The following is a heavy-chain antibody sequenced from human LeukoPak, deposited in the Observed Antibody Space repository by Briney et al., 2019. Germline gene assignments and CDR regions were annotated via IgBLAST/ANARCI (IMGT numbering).Heavy chain of an antibody. CDR2: ISSSSSCI. D-gene: IGHD3-10*01. CDR1: GFTFSSYS. Sequence: PGGSLRLSCAASGFTFSSYSMNWVPQAPGKGLEWVSSISSSSSCIYYADSVKVRFTISRDNAKNSLYLQMNSLRAEDTAVYYCARGNYYGSGSWYYFDYWGQGTLVTVSS. V-gene: IGHV3-21*01. J-gene: IGHJ4*02. CDR3: ARGNYYGSGSWYYFDY.